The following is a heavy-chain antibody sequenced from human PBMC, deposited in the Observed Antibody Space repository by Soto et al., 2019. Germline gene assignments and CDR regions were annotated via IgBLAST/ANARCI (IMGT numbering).Heavy chain of an antibody. CDR2: IYYSGST. CDR3: ARRYGSGSLNYFDY. J-gene: IGHJ4*02. CDR1: GGSISSYY. D-gene: IGHD3-10*01. V-gene: IGHV4-59*08. Sequence: QVQLQESGPGLVKPSETLSLTCTVSGGSISSYYWSWIRQPPGKGLEWIGYIYYSGSTNYNPSLKRRVTISVDTSKNQFSLKLSSVTAADTAVYYCARRYGSGSLNYFDYWGQGTLVTVSS.